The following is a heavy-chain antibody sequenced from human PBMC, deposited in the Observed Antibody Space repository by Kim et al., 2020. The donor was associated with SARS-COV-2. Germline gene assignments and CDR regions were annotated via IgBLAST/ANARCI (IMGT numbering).Heavy chain of an antibody. V-gene: IGHV3-7*03. CDR1: GFTFSSYW. J-gene: IGHJ4*02. CDR2: IKQDGSEK. Sequence: GGSLRLSCAASGFTFSSYWMSWVRQAPGKGLEWVANIKQDGSEKYYVDSVKGRFTISRDNAKNSLYLQMNSLRAEDTAVYYCASSGIAVAQLFGYWGRGTLVTVSS. D-gene: IGHD6-19*01. CDR3: ASSGIAVAQLFGY.